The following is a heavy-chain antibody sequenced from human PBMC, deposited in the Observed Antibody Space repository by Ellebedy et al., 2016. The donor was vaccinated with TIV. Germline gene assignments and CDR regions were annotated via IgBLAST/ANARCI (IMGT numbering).Heavy chain of an antibody. D-gene: IGHD3-10*01. V-gene: IGHV1-2*04. Sequence: ASVKVSCXASGYTFTGYYMHWVRQAPGQGLEWMGWINPNSGGTNYAQKFQGWVTMTRDTSISTAYMELSRLRSDDTAVSYCARDRRRMVRGVIDYYYDYWGQGTLVTVSS. CDR1: GYTFTGYY. CDR3: ARDRRRMVRGVIDYYYDY. J-gene: IGHJ4*02. CDR2: INPNSGGT.